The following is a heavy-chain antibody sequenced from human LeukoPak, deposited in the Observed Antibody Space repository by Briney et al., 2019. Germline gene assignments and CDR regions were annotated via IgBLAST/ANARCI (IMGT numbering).Heavy chain of an antibody. CDR1: GFTFSSYS. CDR3: ARDLSLYDSSGYYFDY. Sequence: GGSLRLSCAASGFTFSSYSMNWVRQAPGKGLEWVSSTSSSSSYIYYADSVKGRFTISRDNAKNSLYLQMNSLRAEDTAVYYCARDLSLYDSSGYYFDYWGQGTLVTVSS. D-gene: IGHD3-22*01. CDR2: TSSSSSYI. J-gene: IGHJ4*02. V-gene: IGHV3-21*01.